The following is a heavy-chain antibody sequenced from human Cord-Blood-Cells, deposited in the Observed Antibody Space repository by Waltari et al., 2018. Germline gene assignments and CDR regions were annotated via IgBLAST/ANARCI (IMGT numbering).Heavy chain of an antibody. V-gene: IGHV4-34*01. CDR1: GGSFSGSY. CDR3: ALNGNCSGGSCYADY. CDR2: INHSGST. D-gene: IGHD2-15*01. J-gene: IGHJ4*02. Sequence: QVQLQQWGAGLLKPSETLSLTCAVYGGSFSGSYWSWIRQTPGKGLEWIGEINHSGSTNYNPSRKSRGTISVGTSKNQFSLKLSSVTAADTAVYYCALNGNCSGGSCYADYWGQGTLVTVSS.